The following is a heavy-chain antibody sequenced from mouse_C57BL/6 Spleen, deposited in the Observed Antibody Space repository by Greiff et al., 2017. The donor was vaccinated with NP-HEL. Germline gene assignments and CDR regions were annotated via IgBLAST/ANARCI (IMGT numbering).Heavy chain of an antibody. V-gene: IGHV3-1*01. D-gene: IGHD1-1*01. CDR3: AREGYYYGSSYKGYFDV. Sequence: EVQLQESGPGMVKPSQSLSLTCTVTGYSITSGYDWHCIRHFPGNKLEWMGYISYSGSTNYNPSLKSRISITHDTSKNHFFLKLNSVTTEDTATYDCAREGYYYGSSYKGYFDVWGTGTTVTVSS. CDR1: GYSITSGYD. CDR2: ISYSGST. J-gene: IGHJ1*03.